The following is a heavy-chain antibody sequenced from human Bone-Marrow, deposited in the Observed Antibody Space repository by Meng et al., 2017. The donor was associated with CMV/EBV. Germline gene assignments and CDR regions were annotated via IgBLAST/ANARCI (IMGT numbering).Heavy chain of an antibody. Sequence: GGSLRLSCAASGFTFSSYSMNWVRQAPGKGLEWVSSISSSSSYIYYADSVKGRFTISRDNAKNSLYLQMNSLRAEDTAVYYCARDSDSSGLSAQDYWGQGTLVTVPS. D-gene: IGHD3-22*01. V-gene: IGHV3-21*01. CDR3: ARDSDSSGLSAQDY. CDR1: GFTFSSYS. CDR2: ISSSSSYI. J-gene: IGHJ4*02.